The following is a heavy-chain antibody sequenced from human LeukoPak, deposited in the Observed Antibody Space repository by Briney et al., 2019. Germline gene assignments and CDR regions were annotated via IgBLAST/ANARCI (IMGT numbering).Heavy chain of an antibody. CDR2: ISGSGGST. J-gene: IGHJ4*02. V-gene: IGHV3-23*01. CDR3: AKKEVEYQLLYFDDY. D-gene: IGHD2-2*02. CDR1: GFTFSSYA. Sequence: GGSLRLSCAASGFTFSSYAMHWVRQAPGKGLEWVSTISGSGGSTYYADSVKGRFTISRDNSENTLYLQMNSLRAEDTAVYYCAKKEVEYQLLYFDDYWGQGTLVTVSS.